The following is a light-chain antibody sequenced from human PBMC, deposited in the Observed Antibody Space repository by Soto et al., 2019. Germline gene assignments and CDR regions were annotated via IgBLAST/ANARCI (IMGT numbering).Light chain of an antibody. CDR2: DAS. V-gene: IGKV3-11*01. CDR1: QSVSSY. CDR3: QQRSYWLT. Sequence: EIVLTQPPATLSLSPGEGATLSCRASQSVSSYLAWYQQKPGQAPRLLIYDASNRATGIPARFSGSGSGTDFTLTISSLEPEDFAVYYCQQRSYWLTFGGGTKVEI. J-gene: IGKJ4*01.